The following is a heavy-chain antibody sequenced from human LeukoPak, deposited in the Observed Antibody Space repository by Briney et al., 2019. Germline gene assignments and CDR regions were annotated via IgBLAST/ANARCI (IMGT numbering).Heavy chain of an antibody. CDR2: ISYDGSNK. V-gene: IGHV3-30-3*01. J-gene: IGHJ2*01. CDR3: AKDKSGYFDL. CDR1: GFTFSSYA. Sequence: GGSLRLSCAASGFTFSSYAMHWVRQAPGKGLEWVAVISYDGSNKYYADSVKGRFTISRDNSKNTLYLQMNSLRAEDTAVYYCAKDKSGYFDLWGRGTLVTVSS.